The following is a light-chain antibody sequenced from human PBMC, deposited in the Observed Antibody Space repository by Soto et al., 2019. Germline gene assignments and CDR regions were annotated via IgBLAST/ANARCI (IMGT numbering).Light chain of an antibody. CDR2: GAS. Sequence: EIVLTQSPGTLSLSPGERATLSCRASQSVSSSYLAWYQQKPGQAPRLLIYGASSRATGIPDRFSGSGSGTEFTLTINSLQPEDFATYYCLQHNSYPYTFGQGTKVDIK. J-gene: IGKJ2*01. V-gene: IGKV3-20*01. CDR3: LQHNSYPYT. CDR1: QSVSSSY.